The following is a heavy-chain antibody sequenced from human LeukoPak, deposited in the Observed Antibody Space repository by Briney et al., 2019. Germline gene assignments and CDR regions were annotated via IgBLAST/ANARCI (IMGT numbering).Heavy chain of an antibody. J-gene: IGHJ3*02. CDR2: IYTSGST. V-gene: IGHV4-4*07. Sequence: SSETLSLTCTVSGGSISSYYWSWIRQPAGKGLEWIGRIYTSGSTNYNPSLKSRVTISVGKSKNQFSLKRNSVTAADTAVYYCARATTFGGVIVVNAFDIWGQGTMVTVSS. CDR3: ARATTFGGVIVVNAFDI. CDR1: GGSISSYY. D-gene: IGHD3-16*02.